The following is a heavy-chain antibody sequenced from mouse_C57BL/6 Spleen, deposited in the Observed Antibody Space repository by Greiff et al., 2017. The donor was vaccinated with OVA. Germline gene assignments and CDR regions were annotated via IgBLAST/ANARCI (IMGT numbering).Heavy chain of an antibody. D-gene: IGHD4-1*01. CDR1: GFNIKNTY. V-gene: IGHV14-3*01. CDR2: IDPANGNT. J-gene: IGHJ4*01. CDR3: ARSQRGRWDDAMDY. Sequence: VQLKESVAELVRPGASVKLSCTASGFNIKNTYMHWVKQRPEQGLEWIGRIDPANGNTKYAPKFQGKATITADTSSNTAYLQLSSLTSEDTAIYYCARSQRGRWDDAMDYWGQGTSVTVSS.